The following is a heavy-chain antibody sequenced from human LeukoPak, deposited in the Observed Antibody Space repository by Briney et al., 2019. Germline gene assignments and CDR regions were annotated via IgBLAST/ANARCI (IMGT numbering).Heavy chain of an antibody. V-gene: IGHV3-48*03. J-gene: IGHJ4*02. CDR3: ASDVGSGFIDY. Sequence: PGGSLRLSCAASGFTFGSYEMNWVRQAPGKGLEWVSYISSSGSTIYYADSVKGRFTISRDNAKNSLYLQMNSLRAEDTAVYYCASDVGSGFIDYWGQGTLVTVSS. CDR1: GFTFGSYE. D-gene: IGHD6-19*01. CDR2: ISSSGSTI.